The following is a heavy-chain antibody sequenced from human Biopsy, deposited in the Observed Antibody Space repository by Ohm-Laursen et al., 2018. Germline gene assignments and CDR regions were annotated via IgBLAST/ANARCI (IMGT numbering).Heavy chain of an antibody. Sequence: SLRLSCAASGFTLSNYGMHWVRQAPGRGLEWVAAVSSDGKNKHYADSVQGRFTISRDNSKNTVDLQMNSLRAEDTAVHYCAKGLYSGSYYYDSWGQGTLVTVSS. V-gene: IGHV3-30*18. CDR1: GFTLSNYG. D-gene: IGHD1-26*01. CDR2: VSSDGKNK. CDR3: AKGLYSGSYYYDS. J-gene: IGHJ4*02.